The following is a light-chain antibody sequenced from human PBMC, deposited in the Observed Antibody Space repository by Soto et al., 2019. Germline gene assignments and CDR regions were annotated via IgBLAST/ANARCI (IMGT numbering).Light chain of an antibody. Sequence: IVITQSPAAPSVSPGERATLSCRASQSVSSNLAWYQQKPGQAPRLLIYGAATRATGIPARFSGSGSETEVTLTISSLQSEDFAVYYCQQYNNWSALFGPVTNLDI. CDR2: GAA. CDR3: QQYNNWSAL. J-gene: IGKJ3*01. CDR1: QSVSSN. V-gene: IGKV3-15*01.